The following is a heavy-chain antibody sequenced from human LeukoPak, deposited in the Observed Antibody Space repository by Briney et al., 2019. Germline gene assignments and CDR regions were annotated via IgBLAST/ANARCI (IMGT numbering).Heavy chain of an antibody. CDR2: IYYSGST. D-gene: IGHD3-22*01. V-gene: IGHV4-39*01. Sequence: SETLSLTCTVSGGSISSSSYYWGWVRQPPGKGLEWIGSIYYSGSTYYNPSLKSRVTISVDTSKNQFSLKLSSVTAADTAVYYCARWSSSGYPAMFDFYWGQGTLVTVSS. CDR1: GGSISSSSYY. J-gene: IGHJ4*02. CDR3: ARWSSSGYPAMFDFY.